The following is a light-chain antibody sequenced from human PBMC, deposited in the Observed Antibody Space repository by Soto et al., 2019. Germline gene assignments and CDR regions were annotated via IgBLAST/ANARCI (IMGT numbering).Light chain of an antibody. J-gene: IGKJ5*01. CDR1: QSVAKNF. V-gene: IGKV3-20*01. CDR3: QQYASSPIT. CDR2: DAS. Sequence: EIVLTQSAGTLSLSPGERATLSCRASQSVAKNFLACYQQTPGQAPRLLISDASRRATGTPDRFSGSGSGTDFTLTISRLEPEDFAVYYCQQYASSPITFGQGTRLEIK.